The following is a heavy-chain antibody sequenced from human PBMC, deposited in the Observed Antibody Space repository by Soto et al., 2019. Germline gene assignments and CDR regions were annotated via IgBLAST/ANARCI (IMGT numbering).Heavy chain of an antibody. CDR2: ISYDGSNK. Sequence: GGSLRLSCAGSGFTFSSYAMHWVRQAPGKGLEWVAVISYDGSNKYYADSVKGRFTISRDNSKNTLYLQMNSLRAEDTAVYYCASGTTGVDATLTIWGQGTLVTVSS. CDR1: GFTFSSYA. V-gene: IGHV3-30-3*01. CDR3: ASGTTGVDATLTI. J-gene: IGHJ4*02. D-gene: IGHD3-10*01.